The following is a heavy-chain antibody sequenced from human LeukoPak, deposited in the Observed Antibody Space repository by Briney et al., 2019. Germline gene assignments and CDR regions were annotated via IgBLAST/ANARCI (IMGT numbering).Heavy chain of an antibody. V-gene: IGHV5-51*01. CDR3: ARLYSYSRDYAGY. Sequence: GEALQISFKGSGCRFTSYWIGWGRRMPGKGGGGMGIIYPGECDTRYSPSFQGQVTISADKSISTAYLQWSSLKASDTAMYYCARLYSYSRDYAGYWGQGTLVTVSS. CDR1: GCRFTSYW. J-gene: IGHJ4*02. CDR2: IYPGECDT. D-gene: IGHD6-25*01.